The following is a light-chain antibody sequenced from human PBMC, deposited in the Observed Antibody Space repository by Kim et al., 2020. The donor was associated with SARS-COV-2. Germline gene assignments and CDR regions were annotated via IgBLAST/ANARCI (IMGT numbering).Light chain of an antibody. J-gene: IGLJ2*01. V-gene: IGLV6-57*01. Sequence: KTVTISCTRSSGSIVDNDVQWHQLRPGSSPTTLIYEHTRRDSGVPDRFSGSIDSSSKSASLTISGLRTEDEADYYCQSYDDNNIIFGGGTQLTVL. CDR3: QSYDDNNII. CDR1: SGSIVDND. CDR2: EHT.